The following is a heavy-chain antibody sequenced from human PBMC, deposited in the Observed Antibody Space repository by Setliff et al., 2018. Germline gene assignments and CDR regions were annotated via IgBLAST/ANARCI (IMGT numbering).Heavy chain of an antibody. V-gene: IGHV4-61*09. CDR2: ILSSGGT. CDR3: ARDTPHDPVSSNWYRNWCDP. Sequence: PSETLSLTCSVSGASISSGSNYWSWIRQPAGKGVEWIGHILSSGGTNYNPSLKNRVSISLDTSKNQFSLNLNSVTAADTAVYFCARDTPHDPVSSNWYRNWCDPWGQGILVTVSS. D-gene: IGHD6-13*01. J-gene: IGHJ5*02. CDR1: GASISSGSNY.